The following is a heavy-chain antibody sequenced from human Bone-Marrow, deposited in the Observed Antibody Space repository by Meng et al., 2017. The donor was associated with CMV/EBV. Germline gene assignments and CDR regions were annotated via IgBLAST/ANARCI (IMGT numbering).Heavy chain of an antibody. CDR2: INSDGSIT. V-gene: IGHV3-74*01. D-gene: IGHD3-22*01. J-gene: IGHJ4*02. CDR3: ARATYYYDSTGYKITYYFDY. Sequence: GESLKIPCAASGFTFSSYWMHWVRQAPGKGLVWVSRINSDGSITNYADSVKGRFTISRDNAKNTLYLQMNSLRAEDTALYYCARATYYYDSTGYKITYYFDYWGQGTLVTVSS. CDR1: GFTFSSYW.